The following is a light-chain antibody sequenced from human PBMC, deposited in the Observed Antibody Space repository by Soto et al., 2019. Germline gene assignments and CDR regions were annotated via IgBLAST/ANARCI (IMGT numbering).Light chain of an antibody. CDR1: QSISSW. J-gene: IGKJ1*01. V-gene: IGKV1-5*03. CDR3: QQYTSYSRT. Sequence: DIQMTQSPSTLSASVGDRVTITCRASQSISSWLAWYQQKPGKAPKLLIYKASSLESGVPSRFSGSGSGTEFTLTISSLQPDDFTPYYCQQYTSYSRTFGQGTKVDI. CDR2: KAS.